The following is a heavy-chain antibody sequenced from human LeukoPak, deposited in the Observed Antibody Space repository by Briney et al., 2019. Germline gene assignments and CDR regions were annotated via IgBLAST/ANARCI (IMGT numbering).Heavy chain of an antibody. CDR2: IGTAGDT. CDR1: GFTFSNYD. J-gene: IGHJ4*02. CDR3: ARASGPIKKNRFDQ. Sequence: PGGSLRLSCAASGFTFSNYDMHWVRQAPGKGLEWVSLIGTAGDTYYSDSVKGRFTISRDISRSTLYLEMNSLSAEDTAVYYCARASGPIKKNRFDQWGQGTLVTVSS. V-gene: IGHV3-13*04. D-gene: IGHD1-26*01.